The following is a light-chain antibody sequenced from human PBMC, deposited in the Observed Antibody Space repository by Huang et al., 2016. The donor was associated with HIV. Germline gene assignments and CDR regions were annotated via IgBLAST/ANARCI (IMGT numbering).Light chain of an antibody. CDR2: GTS. CDR1: QNIDRN. Sequence: EIVMTQSPATLSVSPGERATLSCRASQNIDRNLAWYQQKPGQAPRRLMAGTSTRATGVPARFSGSGSGTDFTLTISSLQPEDSAVYYCQHYSNWPPYTFGQGTNVEIK. J-gene: IGKJ2*01. CDR3: QHYSNWPPYT. V-gene: IGKV3-15*01.